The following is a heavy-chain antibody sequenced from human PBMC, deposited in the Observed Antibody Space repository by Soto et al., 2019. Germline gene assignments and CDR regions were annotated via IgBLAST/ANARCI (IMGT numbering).Heavy chain of an antibody. CDR1: GFTFSSYA. Sequence: GESLKISCAASGFTFSSYAMSWVRQAPGKGLEWVSAISGSGGSTYYADSVKGRFTISRDNSKNTLYLQMNSLRAEDTAVYYCAKGGGIAAAEMFDYWGQGTLVTVSS. J-gene: IGHJ4*02. CDR2: ISGSGGST. V-gene: IGHV3-23*01. D-gene: IGHD6-13*01. CDR3: AKGGGIAAAEMFDY.